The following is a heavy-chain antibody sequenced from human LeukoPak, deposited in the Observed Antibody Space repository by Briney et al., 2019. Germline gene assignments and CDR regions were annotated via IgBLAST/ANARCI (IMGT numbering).Heavy chain of an antibody. D-gene: IGHD2-15*01. Sequence: GGSLRLSCAASGFTFSTYGMHWVRQAPGKGLEWVAFVRYDGSKKYYTNSVKGRFTISRDNSKNTLYLQMGSLRAEDMAVYYCARTPEFCSGGSCYSEGYFDYWGQGTLVTVSS. J-gene: IGHJ4*02. CDR2: VRYDGSKK. CDR3: ARTPEFCSGGSCYSEGYFDY. V-gene: IGHV3-30*02. CDR1: GFTFSTYG.